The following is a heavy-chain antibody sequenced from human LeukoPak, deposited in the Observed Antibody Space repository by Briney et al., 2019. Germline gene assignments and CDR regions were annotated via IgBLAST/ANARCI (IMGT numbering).Heavy chain of an antibody. CDR2: ISYDGSNK. CDR1: GFTFSSYG. Sequence: GGSLRLSCAASGFTFSSYGMHWVRRAPGKGLEWVAVISYDGSNKYYADSVKGRFTISRDNSKNTLYLQMNSLRAEDTAVYYCAKEKRAVAGYFDYWGQGTLVTVSS. D-gene: IGHD6-19*01. V-gene: IGHV3-30*18. J-gene: IGHJ4*02. CDR3: AKEKRAVAGYFDY.